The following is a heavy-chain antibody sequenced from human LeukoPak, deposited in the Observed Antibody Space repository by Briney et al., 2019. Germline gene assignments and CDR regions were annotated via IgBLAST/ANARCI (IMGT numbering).Heavy chain of an antibody. CDR1: GYTFTSYG. Sequence: AASVKVSCKASGYTFTSYGISWVRQAPGQGLEWMGWISAYNGNTNYAQKLQGRVTMTTDTSTSTAYMELRSLRSEDTAVYYCAREGHSSGWSAFDYWGQGTLVTVSS. D-gene: IGHD6-19*01. J-gene: IGHJ4*02. CDR2: ISAYNGNT. V-gene: IGHV1-18*01. CDR3: AREGHSSGWSAFDY.